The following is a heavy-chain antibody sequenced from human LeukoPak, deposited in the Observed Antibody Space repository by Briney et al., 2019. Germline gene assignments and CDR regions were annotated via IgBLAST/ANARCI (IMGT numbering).Heavy chain of an antibody. CDR2: TNEDGSTT. Sequence: GGSLRLSCAASGFTFSSNWMHWVRQAPGKGLVWVTRTNEDGSTTNYADSVKGRSTIFRDNAKNTLYLQMNSLRAEDTAVYYCVRDLGGRSGHWGQGTLVTVSS. J-gene: IGHJ4*02. D-gene: IGHD1-26*01. CDR3: VRDLGGRSGH. CDR1: GFTFSSNW. V-gene: IGHV3-74*01.